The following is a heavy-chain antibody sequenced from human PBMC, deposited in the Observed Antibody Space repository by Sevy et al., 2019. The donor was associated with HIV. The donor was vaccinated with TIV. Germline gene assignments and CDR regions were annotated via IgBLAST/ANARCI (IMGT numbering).Heavy chain of an antibody. CDR3: ARDNVGIETTVTYYYYGMDV. D-gene: IGHD4-4*01. J-gene: IGHJ6*02. CDR2: IIPIFGTA. CDR1: GGTFSSYA. Sequence: SVKVSCKASGGTFSSYAISWVRQAPGQGLEWMGGIIPIFGTANYAQKFQGRVTITADESTSTAYMELSSLRSEDTAVYYCARDNVGIETTVTYYYYGMDVWGQGTTVTVSS. V-gene: IGHV1-69*13.